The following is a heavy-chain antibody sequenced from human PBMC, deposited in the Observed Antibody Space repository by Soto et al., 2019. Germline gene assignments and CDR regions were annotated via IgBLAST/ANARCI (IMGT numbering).Heavy chain of an antibody. CDR1: GFTFSSYG. CDR3: AKDVNGDGYEGPGAFDY. J-gene: IGHJ4*02. CDR2: ISYDGSNK. V-gene: IGHV3-30*18. Sequence: TGGSLRLSCAASGFTFSSYGMHWVRQAPGKGLEWVAVISYDGSNKYYADSVKGRFTISRDNSKNTLYLQMNSLRAEDTAVYYCAKDVNGDGYEGPGAFDYWGQGTLVTVSS. D-gene: IGHD5-12*01.